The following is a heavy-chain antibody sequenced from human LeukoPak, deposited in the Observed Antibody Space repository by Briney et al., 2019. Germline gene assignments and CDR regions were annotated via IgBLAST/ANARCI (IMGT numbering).Heavy chain of an antibody. CDR1: GFTFDDYA. J-gene: IGHJ4*02. Sequence: GRSLRLSCAASGFTFDDYAMHWARQDAGKCLEWVSGIRWNSGSIGYADSVKVRFTIARDNAKNSLYLPMNSLRAEDTALYYCAKEDRRGRHFDYWGQGNLVTVSS. V-gene: IGHV3-9*01. CDR2: IRWNSGSI. D-gene: IGHD1-26*01. CDR3: AKEDRRGRHFDY.